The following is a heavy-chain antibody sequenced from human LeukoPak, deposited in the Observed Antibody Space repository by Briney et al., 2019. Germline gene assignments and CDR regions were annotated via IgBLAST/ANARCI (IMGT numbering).Heavy chain of an antibody. CDR2: IYYTGST. J-gene: IGHJ4*02. Sequence: TSQTLSLTCTVSGGSISSYYWSWIRQPPGKGLEWIAFIYYTGSTHYNPSLKSRVTVSVDTSKNQFSLKLSAVTAADTAVYYCARHYIQPPHYFDYWGQGTLLTVSS. CDR1: GGSISSYY. CDR3: ARHYIQPPHYFDY. D-gene: IGHD2-2*01. V-gene: IGHV4-59*08.